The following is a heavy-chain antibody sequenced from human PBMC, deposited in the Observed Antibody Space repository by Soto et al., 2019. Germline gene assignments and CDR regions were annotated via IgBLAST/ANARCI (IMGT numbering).Heavy chain of an antibody. J-gene: IGHJ5*01. CDR3: ARGRYCLTGRCFANWFVS. Sequence: SETLSLTCSVSGDSITTVGYFWAWIRQPPGQALECIGYVYNSTTTYYNPSFKSRVAISLDTSKNQFSLTLTSVSAADTAVYFCARGRYCLTGRCFANWFVSLGQGTLVTVSS. V-gene: IGHV4-39*01. D-gene: IGHD2-15*01. CDR1: GDSITTVGYF. CDR2: VYNSTTT.